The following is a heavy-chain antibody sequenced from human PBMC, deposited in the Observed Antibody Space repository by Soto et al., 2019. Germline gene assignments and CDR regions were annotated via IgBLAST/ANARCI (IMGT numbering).Heavy chain of an antibody. CDR1: GGTFSSYT. CDR3: ASYGMSLAD. Sequence: QVQLVQSGAEVKKPGSSVKVSCKASGGTFSSYTISWVRQAPGQGLDWMGRIIPIRGIANYAQKFQGRVTITADKSTSTAYMELSSLRSEATAVYYCASYGMSLADWGQVTLFTVSS. J-gene: IGHJ4*02. CDR2: IIPIRGIA. D-gene: IGHD1-26*01. V-gene: IGHV1-69*02.